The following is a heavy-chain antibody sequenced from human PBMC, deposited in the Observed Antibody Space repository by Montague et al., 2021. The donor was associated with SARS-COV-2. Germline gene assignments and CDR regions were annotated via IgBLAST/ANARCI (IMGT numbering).Heavy chain of an antibody. J-gene: IGHJ4*02. CDR1: GFTFSNYA. Sequence: SLRLSCAASGFTFSNYAMRWVRQAPGKGLEWVSAISNSGSKQRXXXSXXGRFTISRDNSKNTLYLQMDSLRAEDTAVYYCAKDRVVPPDRNLDYWGQGTLVSVSS. CDR2: ISNSGSKQ. V-gene: IGHV3-23*01. CDR3: AKDRVVPPDRNLDY. D-gene: IGHD2-2*01.